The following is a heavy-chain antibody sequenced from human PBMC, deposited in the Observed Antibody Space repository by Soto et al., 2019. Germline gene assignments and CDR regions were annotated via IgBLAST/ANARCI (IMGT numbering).Heavy chain of an antibody. J-gene: IGHJ4*02. CDR3: AGGPRATVTG. V-gene: IGHV4-59*01. CDR2: IYYSGST. Sequence: QVQLQESGPGLVKPSETLSLTCTVSGGSISSYYWSWIRQPPGKGLEWIGYIYYSGSTNYNPSLKSRVTISVDTSKNQFSLKLSSVTAADTAVYYCAGGPRATVTGWGQGTLVTVSS. D-gene: IGHD4-17*01. CDR1: GGSISSYY.